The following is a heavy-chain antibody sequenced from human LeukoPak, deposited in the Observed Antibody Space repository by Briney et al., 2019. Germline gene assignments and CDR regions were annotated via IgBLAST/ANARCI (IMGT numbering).Heavy chain of an antibody. V-gene: IGHV4-39*01. D-gene: IGHD3-10*01. CDR2: IYYSGST. CDR3: ARHPVGFGESSDY. CDR1: GGSISSSSYY. Sequence: PSETLSLTCTVSGGSISSSSYYWGWIRQPPGKGLEWIGSIYYSGSTYYNPSLKSRVTISVDTSKNQFSPKLSSVTAADTAVYYCARHPVGFGESSDYWGQGTLVTVSS. J-gene: IGHJ4*02.